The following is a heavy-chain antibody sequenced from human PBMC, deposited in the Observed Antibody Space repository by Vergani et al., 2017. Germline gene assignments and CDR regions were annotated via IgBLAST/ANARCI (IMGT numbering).Heavy chain of an antibody. V-gene: IGHV3-7*01. Sequence: EVQLVESGGGLVQPGGSLRLSCAASGFTFSSYWMSWVRQAPGKGLEWVANIKQDGSEKYYVDSVKGRFTISRDNAKNSLYLQMNSLRAEDTAVYYCYSGSYRDAFDIWGQGTMVTVSS. D-gene: IGHD1-26*01. CDR1: GFTFSSYW. J-gene: IGHJ3*02. CDR3: YSGSYRDAFDI. CDR2: IKQDGSEK.